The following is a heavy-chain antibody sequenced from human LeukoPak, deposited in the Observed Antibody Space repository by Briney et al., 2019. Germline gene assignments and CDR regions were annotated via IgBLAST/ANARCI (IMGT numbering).Heavy chain of an antibody. J-gene: IGHJ4*02. D-gene: IGHD5-12*01. CDR3: APRGVATAY. CDR1: GYTFTDYY. CDR2: VDPEDGET. V-gene: IGHV1-69-2*01. Sequence: ASVKISCKASGYTFTDYYIHWVQQAPGKGLGWMGRVDPEDGETIYAEKFQGRLTITADPSTDTAYMDLSSLTSEDAAVYYCAPRGVATAYWGQGTLVTVSS.